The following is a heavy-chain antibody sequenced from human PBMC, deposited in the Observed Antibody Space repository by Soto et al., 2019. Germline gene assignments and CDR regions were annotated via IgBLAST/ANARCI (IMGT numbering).Heavy chain of an antibody. CDR3: ARDTYYYDSSGQPY. V-gene: IGHV3-53*01. D-gene: IGHD3-22*01. J-gene: IGHJ4*02. CDR1: GFTVSRSY. Sequence: EVQLVESGGGLIQPGWSLRVSCAASGFTVSRSYMSWVRQAPGKGLERVSVIYSGGSTNYADSVKGRFTISRDNSKNTLYLQMNSLRVEDTAVYYCARDTYYYDSSGQPYWGQGPRVTVSS. CDR2: IYSGGST.